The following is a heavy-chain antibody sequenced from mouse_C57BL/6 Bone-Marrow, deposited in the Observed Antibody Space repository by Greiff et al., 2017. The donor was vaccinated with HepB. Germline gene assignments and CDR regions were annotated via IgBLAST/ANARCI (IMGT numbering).Heavy chain of an antibody. Sequence: VQLQQSGPGLVQPSQSLSITCTVSGFSLTSYGVHWVRQSPGKGLEWLGVIWSGGSTDYNAAFISRLSISKDNSKSQVFFKMNSLQADDTAIYYCARSDYGSSYVYWYFDVRGTGTTVTVSS. V-gene: IGHV2-2*01. D-gene: IGHD1-1*01. CDR1: GFSLTSYG. CDR2: IWSGGST. CDR3: ARSDYGSSYVYWYFDV. J-gene: IGHJ1*03.